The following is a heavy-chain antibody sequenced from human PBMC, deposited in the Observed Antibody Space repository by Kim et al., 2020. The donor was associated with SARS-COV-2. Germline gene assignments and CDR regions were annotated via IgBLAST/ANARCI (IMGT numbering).Heavy chain of an antibody. Sequence: SETLSLTCAVYGGSFSGYYWSWIRQPPGKGLEWIGEINHSGSTNYNPSLKSRVTIAVDTSKNQYSLKLRYVTAADTDEDYCARGRNWNCCDYLGQGTLGT. V-gene: IGHV4-34*01. CDR2: INHSGST. J-gene: IGHJ4*02. CDR1: GGSFSGYY. D-gene: IGHD1-7*01. CDR3: ARGRNWNCCDY.